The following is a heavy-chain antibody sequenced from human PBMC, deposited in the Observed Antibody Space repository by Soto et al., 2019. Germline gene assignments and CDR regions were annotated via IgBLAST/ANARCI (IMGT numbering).Heavy chain of an antibody. V-gene: IGHV3-48*01. CDR2: ISSSSSTI. D-gene: IGHD3-22*01. Sequence: PGGSLRLSCAASGFTFSSYSMNWVRQAPGKGLEWVSYISSSSSTIYYADSVKGRFTISRDNAKNSLYLQMNILRAEDTAIYYSGSTNCNPSLKSRVTISVDTSKNQFALKLSSVTAADTAVYYCERDQDPGGDYEKDRPSDDYYRMDVWGQGTTVTVSS. J-gene: IGHJ6*02. CDR1: GFTFSSYS. CDR3: GSTNCNPSLKSRVTISVDTSKNQFALKLSSVTAADTAVYYCERDQDPGGDYEKDRPSDDYYRMDV.